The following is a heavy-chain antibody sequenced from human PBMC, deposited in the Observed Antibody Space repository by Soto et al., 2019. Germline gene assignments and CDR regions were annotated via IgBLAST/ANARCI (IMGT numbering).Heavy chain of an antibody. V-gene: IGHV3-23*01. CDR1: GFSFSTYT. D-gene: IGHD2-8*01. CDR2: ISGSGGSP. CDR3: AKARCTTSNCYVPDY. J-gene: IGHJ4*02. Sequence: GGSLRLSCAASGFSFSTYTMSWVRRAPGKGLEWVSAISGSGGSPSYADSVQGRFTISRDNPKKTLYLQMNSLRAEYTAVYYCAKARCTTSNCYVPDYWGQGTLVTVSS.